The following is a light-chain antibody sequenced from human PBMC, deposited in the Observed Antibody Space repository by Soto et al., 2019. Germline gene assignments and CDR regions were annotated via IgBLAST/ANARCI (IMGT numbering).Light chain of an antibody. CDR1: QSVSSY. CDR3: QQRSNWPLT. J-gene: IGKJ3*01. CDR2: GAS. V-gene: IGKV3-11*01. Sequence: EIVLTQSPATLSLSPGERATLSCRASQSVSSYMTWYQKKPGQAPRLLIYGASNRATGIPARFSGSGSGTDFTLTISSLEPEDFAVYFCQQRSNWPLTFGPGTKVEIK.